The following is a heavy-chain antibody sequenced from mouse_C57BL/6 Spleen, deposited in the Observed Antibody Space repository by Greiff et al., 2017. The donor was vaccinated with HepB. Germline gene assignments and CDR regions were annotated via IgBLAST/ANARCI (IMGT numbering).Heavy chain of an antibody. V-gene: IGHV1-42*01. D-gene: IGHD2-3*01. CDR1: GYSFTGYY. CDR3: ARGGLLREGWFAY. CDR2: INPSTGGT. Sequence: VHVKQSGPELVKPGASVKISCKASGYSFTGYYMNWVKQSPEKSLEWIGEINPSTGGTTYNQKFKAKATLTVDKSSSTAYMQLKSLTSEDSAVYYCARGGLLREGWFAYWGQGTLVTVSA. J-gene: IGHJ3*01.